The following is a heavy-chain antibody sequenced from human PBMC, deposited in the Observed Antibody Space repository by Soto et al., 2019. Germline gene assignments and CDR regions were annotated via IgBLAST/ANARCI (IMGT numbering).Heavy chain of an antibody. CDR1: GFSLSTSGVG. CDR3: ARMGRYYDILTGYPWTIDY. V-gene: IGHV2-5*02. J-gene: IGHJ4*02. D-gene: IGHD3-9*01. CDR2: IYWDDDK. Sequence: QITLKESGPTLVKPTQTLTLTCTFSGFSLSTSGVGVGWIRQPPGKALEWLALIYWDDDKRYSPSLKSRLTITNDTAKNQVVLTMTNMDPVDTATYYCARMGRYYDILTGYPWTIDYWGQGTLVTVSS.